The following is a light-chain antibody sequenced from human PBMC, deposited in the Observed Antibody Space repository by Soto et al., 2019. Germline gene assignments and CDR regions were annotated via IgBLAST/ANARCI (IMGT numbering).Light chain of an antibody. Sequence: QSALTQPASVSGSPGQSITFSCTGTNSDIGGYNSVAWYQQHPGKAPQLLIYDVTNRPTGVSDRFSGSKSANTASLTISGLQADDGADYYCSSFTGSSTWVFGGGTQLTVL. CDR2: DVT. CDR3: SSFTGSSTWV. V-gene: IGLV2-14*03. J-gene: IGLJ3*02. CDR1: NSDIGGYNS.